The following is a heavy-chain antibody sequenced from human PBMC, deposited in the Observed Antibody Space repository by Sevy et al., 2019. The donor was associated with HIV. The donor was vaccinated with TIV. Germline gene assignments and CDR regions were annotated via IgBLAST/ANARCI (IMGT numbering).Heavy chain of an antibody. CDR2: ISSGSSYI. D-gene: IGHD4-4*01. J-gene: IGHJ5*02. V-gene: IGHV3-21*01. CDR3: ARSAMPTTVTTAANWFDP. CDR1: GFTFSSYS. Sequence: GGSLRLSCAASGFTFSSYSMNWVRQAPGKGLEWVSSISSGSSYIYYADSVKGRFTISRDNAKNSLYLQMNSLRAEDTAVNYCARSAMPTTVTTAANWFDPWGQGTLVTVSS.